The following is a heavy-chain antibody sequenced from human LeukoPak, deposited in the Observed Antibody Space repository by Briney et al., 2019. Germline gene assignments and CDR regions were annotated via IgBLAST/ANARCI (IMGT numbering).Heavy chain of an antibody. CDR3: ARLSSGWESYYYYMDV. CDR1: GYTFTSYW. D-gene: IGHD6-19*01. V-gene: IGHV5-51*01. Sequence: GESLKISCKGSGYTFTSYWIGWVRQMPGKGLEWMGIIYPGDSDTRYSPSFQGQVTISADKSIRTAYLQWSSLKASDTAMYYCARLSSGWESYYYYMDVWGKGTTVTVSS. J-gene: IGHJ6*03. CDR2: IYPGDSDT.